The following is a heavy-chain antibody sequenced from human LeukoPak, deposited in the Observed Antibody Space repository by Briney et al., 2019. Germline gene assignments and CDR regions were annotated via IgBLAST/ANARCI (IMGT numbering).Heavy chain of an antibody. Sequence: GGSLRLSCAASGFTVSSNYMSWVRQAPGKGLEWVSVIYSGGSTYYADSVKGRFTISRDNSKNTLYLQMNSLRAEDTAMYYCARDRRAAAGSHDAFDIWGQGTMVTVSS. CDR1: GFTVSSNY. J-gene: IGHJ3*02. D-gene: IGHD6-13*01. CDR3: ARDRRAAAGSHDAFDI. V-gene: IGHV3-53*01. CDR2: IYSGGST.